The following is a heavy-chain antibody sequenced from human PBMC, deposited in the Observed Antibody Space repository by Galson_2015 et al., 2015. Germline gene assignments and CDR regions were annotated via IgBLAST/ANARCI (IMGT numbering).Heavy chain of an antibody. CDR3: AKGRGITIFGGMDV. J-gene: IGHJ6*02. D-gene: IGHD3-3*01. CDR2: ISGDGGST. V-gene: IGHV3-43*02. Sequence: SLRLSCAASGFTFDDYAMHWVRQAPGKGLEWVSLISGDGGSTYYADSVKGRFTISRDNSKNSLYLQMHSLRTEDTALYYCAKGRGITIFGGMDVWGQGTTVTVS. CDR1: GFTFDDYA.